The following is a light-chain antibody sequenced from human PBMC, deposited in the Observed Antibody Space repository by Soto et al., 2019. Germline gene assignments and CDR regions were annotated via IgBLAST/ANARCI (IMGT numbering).Light chain of an antibody. CDR1: NSDVGSYNL. J-gene: IGLJ2*01. Sequence: QSVLTQPASVSGSPGQSITISCTGTNSDVGSYNLVSWYQQHPGKAPKLMIYEGSKRPSGVSNRFSGSKSGNTASLTISGLQAEDEADYYCCSYAGSTTVVVFGGGTKLTVL. CDR3: CSYAGSTTVVV. V-gene: IGLV2-23*03. CDR2: EGS.